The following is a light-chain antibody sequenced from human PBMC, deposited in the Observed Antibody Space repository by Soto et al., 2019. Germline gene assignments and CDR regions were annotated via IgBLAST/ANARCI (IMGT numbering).Light chain of an antibody. Sequence: QSVLKQPPSVSGAPGQRVTISCTGSSSNIGAGYDVHWYQQLPGTAPKLLIYGNSNRPSGVPDRFSGSKSGTSASLAITGLKAEDEADYYCQSYDSSLSGVVFGGGTKLTVL. V-gene: IGLV1-40*01. CDR3: QSYDSSLSGVV. J-gene: IGLJ2*01. CDR1: SSNIGAGYD. CDR2: GNS.